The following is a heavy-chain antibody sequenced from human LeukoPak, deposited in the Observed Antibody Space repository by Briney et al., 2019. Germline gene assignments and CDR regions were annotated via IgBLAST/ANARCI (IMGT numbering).Heavy chain of an antibody. Sequence: PGGSLRLSCVASGFTFSSYEMNWVRQAPGKAMEWVSSITSSGTYTFYADSVKGRFTISRDNAKNSLYLQMDSLGPEDTAVYYCARDPYSGNYGTYYYYYMDVWGKGTTVTISS. J-gene: IGHJ6*03. CDR1: GFTFSSYE. CDR2: ITSSGTYT. V-gene: IGHV3-21*01. CDR3: ARDPYSGNYGTYYYYYMDV. D-gene: IGHD1-26*01.